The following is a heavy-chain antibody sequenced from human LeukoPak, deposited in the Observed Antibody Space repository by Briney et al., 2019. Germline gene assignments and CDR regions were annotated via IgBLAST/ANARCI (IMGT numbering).Heavy chain of an antibody. J-gene: IGHJ4*02. D-gene: IGHD6-19*01. CDR2: IYYSGST. Sequence: PSETLSLTCTVSGGSISSYYWSWIRQPPGKGLEWIGYIYYSGSTNYNPSLKSRVTISVDTSKNQFSLKLSSVTAADTAVYYCARVGYSSGWDDYWGQGTLVTVSS. V-gene: IGHV4-59*01. CDR3: ARVGYSSGWDDY. CDR1: GGSISSYY.